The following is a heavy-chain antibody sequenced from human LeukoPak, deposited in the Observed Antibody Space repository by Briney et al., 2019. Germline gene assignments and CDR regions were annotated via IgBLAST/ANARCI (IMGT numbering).Heavy chain of an antibody. J-gene: IGHJ4*02. CDR3: ARVAAGREYYFDY. CDR2: ISYDGSNK. CDR1: GFTFSSYA. D-gene: IGHD6-13*01. V-gene: IGHV3-30*04. Sequence: PGGSLRLSCAASGFTFSSYAMHWVRQAPGKGLEWVAVISYDGSNKYCADSVKGRFTISRDNSKNTLYLQMNSLRAEDTAVYYCARVAAGREYYFDYWGQGTLVTVSS.